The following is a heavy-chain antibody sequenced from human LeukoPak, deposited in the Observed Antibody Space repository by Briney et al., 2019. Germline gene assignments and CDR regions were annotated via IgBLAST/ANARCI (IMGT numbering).Heavy chain of an antibody. V-gene: IGHV4-38-2*01. D-gene: IGHD3-16*01. CDR1: NYPITSDYY. CDR3: GRAGFGTAYNRFYYYMDV. J-gene: IGHJ6*03. Sequence: SETLSLTCAVSNYPITSDYYWVWIRQPPGQGLEWIGQIFHSRIAHYNPSLKSRVTMSVDTSRSQFSVNLNSVTAADTAVYYCGRAGFGTAYNRFYYYMDVWGKGTTVTVSS. CDR2: IFHSRIA.